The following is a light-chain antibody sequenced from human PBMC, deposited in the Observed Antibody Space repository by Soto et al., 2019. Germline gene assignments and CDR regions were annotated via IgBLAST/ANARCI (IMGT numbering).Light chain of an antibody. Sequence: DIVMTQSPDSLAVSLGERATINRKSSQSVLYSSNNKNYLAWYQQKPGQPPKLLIYWASTRESGVPDRFSGIGSGIDFTLTISSLQAEDVAVFYCQQYFTTPLTFGPGTKVDIK. J-gene: IGKJ3*01. CDR3: QQYFTTPLT. CDR2: WAS. CDR1: QSVLYSSNNKNY. V-gene: IGKV4-1*01.